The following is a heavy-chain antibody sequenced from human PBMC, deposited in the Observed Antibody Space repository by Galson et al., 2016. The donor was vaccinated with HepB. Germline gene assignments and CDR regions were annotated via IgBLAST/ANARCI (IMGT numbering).Heavy chain of an antibody. D-gene: IGHD7-27*01. CDR2: THYSGTP. Sequence: SETLSLTCAVSGAFISSGNWWSWVRQPPGKGLEWIGETHYSGTPNYNTSLKSRVTISVDESKNQLSLKLSSVTAADTAVYYCARDRGVDAGEWGYWGQGTLVTVSS. CDR1: GAFISSGNW. J-gene: IGHJ4*02. V-gene: IGHV4-4*02. CDR3: ARDRGVDAGEWGY.